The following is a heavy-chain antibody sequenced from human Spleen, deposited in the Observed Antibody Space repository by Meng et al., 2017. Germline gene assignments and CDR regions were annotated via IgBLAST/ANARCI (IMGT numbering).Heavy chain of an antibody. D-gene: IGHD5-24*01. Sequence: SETLSLTCAVYGGSFSGYYWSWIRQPPGKGLEWIGEINHSGSTNYNPSLKSRVTISVDTSKNQFSLNLTSVTAADTAVYYCARTGWRDGYITFDYWGLGNLVTVSS. CDR2: INHSGST. CDR3: ARTGWRDGYITFDY. CDR1: GGSFSGYY. V-gene: IGHV4-34*01. J-gene: IGHJ4*02.